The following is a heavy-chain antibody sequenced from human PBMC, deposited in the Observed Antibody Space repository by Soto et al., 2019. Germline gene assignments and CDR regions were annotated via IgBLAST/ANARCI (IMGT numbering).Heavy chain of an antibody. CDR1: GYTFTGYY. CDR3: ARIFGGYVPLDY. D-gene: IGHD5-12*01. Sequence: ASVKVSCKASGYTFTGYYMHWVRQAPGQGLEWMGWINPNSGGTNYAQKFQDRVTMTRDTSISTAYMELSRLRSDDTAVYYCARIFGGYVPLDYWGQGTLVTVSS. V-gene: IGHV1-2*02. J-gene: IGHJ4*02. CDR2: INPNSGGT.